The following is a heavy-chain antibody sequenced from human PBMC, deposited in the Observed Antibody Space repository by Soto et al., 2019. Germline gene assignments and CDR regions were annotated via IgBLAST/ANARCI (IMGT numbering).Heavy chain of an antibody. CDR1: GDTFDTFP. CDR2: NIPIFRTP. Sequence: QVQLVQSGAEVLKPGSSVKVSCKASGDTFDTFPISWVRQAPGQGLEWMGGNIPIFRTPDYAQKFQDRVTITADVSTSTAYMELSSLRSEDSAVYYCARNKDREQLGGNYYYALDVWGQGTTVTVSS. D-gene: IGHD1-1*01. J-gene: IGHJ6*02. V-gene: IGHV1-69*12. CDR3: ARNKDREQLGGNYYYALDV.